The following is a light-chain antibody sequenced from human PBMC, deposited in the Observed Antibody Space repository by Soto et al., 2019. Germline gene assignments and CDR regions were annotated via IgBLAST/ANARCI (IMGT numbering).Light chain of an antibody. J-gene: IGLJ1*01. CDR3: QSYDTSLRGDV. V-gene: IGLV1-40*01. CDR1: SSNIGAGFA. CDR2: GNT. Sequence: QSVLTQPPSVSGAPGQRVTISCTGSSSNIGAGFAVHWYQQLPGTVPKVLIYGNTNRPSGVPDRFSGSKSGSSASLAIAGLQAEDEADYYCQSYDTSLRGDVFGTGTKLTVL.